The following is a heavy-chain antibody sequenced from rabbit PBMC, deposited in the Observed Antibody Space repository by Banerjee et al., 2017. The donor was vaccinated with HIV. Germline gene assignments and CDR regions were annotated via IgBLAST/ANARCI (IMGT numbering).Heavy chain of an antibody. CDR3: AKDYSVGDAGYGFDL. Sequence: QEQLEESGGDLVKPEGSLTLTCTASGFSFSSYHYMCWVRQAPGKGLEWIACIYGGSSGSTYYASWAKGRFTISKTSSTTVTLQMTSLTAADTATYFCAKDYSVGDAGYGFDLWGPGTLVTVS. V-gene: IGHV1S45*01. CDR2: IYGGSSGST. CDR1: GFSFSSYHY. D-gene: IGHD6-1*01. J-gene: IGHJ4*01.